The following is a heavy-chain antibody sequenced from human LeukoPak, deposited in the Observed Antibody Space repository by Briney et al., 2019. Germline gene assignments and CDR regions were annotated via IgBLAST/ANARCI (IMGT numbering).Heavy chain of an antibody. CDR3: TSPPDYYYYGMDV. Sequence: GGSLRLSCAASGFTFSGSAMHWVRQASGKGLEWVGRIRGKANSYATAYAASVKGRFTISRDDSKNTAYLQMNSLKTEDTAVYYCTSPPDYYYYGMDVWGQGTTVTVSS. CDR2: IRGKANSYAT. CDR1: GFTFSGSA. J-gene: IGHJ6*02. V-gene: IGHV3-73*01.